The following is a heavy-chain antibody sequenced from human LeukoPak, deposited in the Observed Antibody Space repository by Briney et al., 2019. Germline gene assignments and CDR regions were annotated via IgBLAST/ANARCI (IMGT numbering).Heavy chain of an antibody. Sequence: GGSLRLSCAVSGFSFSSYGMQWVRQAPGKGLEWVAVISYDGSNKYYADSVKGRFTISRDNSKNTLYLQMNSLRAEDTAVYYCARVQWAAVAGSTHDVDYWGQGTLVTVSS. CDR2: ISYDGSNK. V-gene: IGHV3-30*19. CDR3: ARVQWAAVAGSTHDVDY. D-gene: IGHD6-19*01. CDR1: GFSFSSYG. J-gene: IGHJ4*02.